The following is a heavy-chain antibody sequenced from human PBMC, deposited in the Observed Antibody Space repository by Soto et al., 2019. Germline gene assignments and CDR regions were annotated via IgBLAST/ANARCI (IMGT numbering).Heavy chain of an antibody. CDR3: ARSQGSSTSLEIYYYYYYGMDV. Sequence: QVQLVQSGAEVKKPGSSVKVSCKASGGTFSSYAISWVRQAPGQGLEWMGGIIPIVGSANYEQKLQGRVTITADESTSTAYMELSSLRSEDTAVYYCARSQGSSTSLEIYYYYYYGMDVWGQGTTVTVSS. V-gene: IGHV1-69*01. J-gene: IGHJ6*02. CDR1: GGTFSSYA. CDR2: IIPIVGSA. D-gene: IGHD2-2*01.